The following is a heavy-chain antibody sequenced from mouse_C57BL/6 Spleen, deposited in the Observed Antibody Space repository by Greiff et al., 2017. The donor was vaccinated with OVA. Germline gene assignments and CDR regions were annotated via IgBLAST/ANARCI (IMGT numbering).Heavy chain of an antibody. V-gene: IGHV1-55*01. Sequence: VQLQQPGAELVKPGASVKMSCKASGYTFTSYWITWVKQRPGQGLEWIGDIYPGSGSTNYNEKFKSKATLTVDTSSSTAYMQLSSLTSEDSAVYYCAREVTGTRYFDVWGTGTTVTVSS. CDR2: IYPGSGST. D-gene: IGHD4-1*01. J-gene: IGHJ1*03. CDR3: AREVTGTRYFDV. CDR1: GYTFTSYW.